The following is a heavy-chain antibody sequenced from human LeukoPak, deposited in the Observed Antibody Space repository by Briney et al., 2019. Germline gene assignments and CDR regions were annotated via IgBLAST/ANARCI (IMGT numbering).Heavy chain of an antibody. J-gene: IGHJ3*02. CDR3: VRENYGDYDAFDM. CDR1: GFTFSNYY. CDR2: VRQDGKYK. D-gene: IGHD4-17*01. V-gene: IGHV3-7*01. Sequence: PGGSLRLSCVASGFTFSNYYMNWVRQAPGKGLEWVANVRQDGKYKPCLDAVKGRFTISRDNAKKSLYLQMNSLRAEDTAVYYCVRENYGDYDAFDMWGQGTMVTVSS.